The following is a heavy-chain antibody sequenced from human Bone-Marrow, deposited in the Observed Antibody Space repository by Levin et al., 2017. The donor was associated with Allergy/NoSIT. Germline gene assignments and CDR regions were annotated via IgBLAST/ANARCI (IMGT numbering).Heavy chain of an antibody. CDR3: ARDMTGDSSSWKRFDY. CDR1: GYTFTSYG. Sequence: GASVKVSCKASGYTFTSYGISWVRQAPGQGLEWMGWISAYNGNTNYAQKLQGRVTMTTDTSTSTAYMELRSLRSDDTAVYYCARDMTGDSSSWKRFDYWGQGTLVTVSS. V-gene: IGHV1-18*01. J-gene: IGHJ4*02. D-gene: IGHD6-13*01. CDR2: ISAYNGNT.